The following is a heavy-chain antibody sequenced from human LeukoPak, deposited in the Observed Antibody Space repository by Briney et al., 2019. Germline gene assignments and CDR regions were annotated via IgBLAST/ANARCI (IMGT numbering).Heavy chain of an antibody. CDR1: GYTFTGYY. J-gene: IGHJ5*02. D-gene: IGHD3-10*01. CDR2: INPNSGGT. Sequence: GASVKVSCKASGYTFTGYYMHWVRQAPGQGLEWMGRINPNSGGTNYAQKFQGRVTMTRDTSISTAYMELSSLRSEDTAVYYCAGDLLWFGELVDPWGQGTLVTVSS. CDR3: AGDLLWFGELVDP. V-gene: IGHV1-2*06.